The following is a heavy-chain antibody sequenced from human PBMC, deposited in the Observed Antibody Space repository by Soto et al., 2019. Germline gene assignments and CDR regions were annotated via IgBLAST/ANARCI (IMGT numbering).Heavy chain of an antibody. V-gene: IGHV3-21*01. D-gene: IGHD1-26*01. CDR2: ISSSSSYI. J-gene: IGHJ4*02. CDR1: GFTFSSYS. CDR3: AREWELLNFDY. Sequence: GGSLRLSCAASGFTFSSYSMNWVRQAPGKGLGWVSSISSSSSYIYYADSVKGRFTISRDNAKNSLYLQMNSLRAEDTAVYYCAREWELLNFDYWGQGTLVTVSS.